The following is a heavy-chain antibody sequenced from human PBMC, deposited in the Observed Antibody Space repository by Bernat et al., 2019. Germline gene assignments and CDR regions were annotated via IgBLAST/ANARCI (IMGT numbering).Heavy chain of an antibody. CDR2: INAGNGNT. Sequence: QVQLVQSGAEVKKPGASVKVSCKASGYTFTSYAMHWVRQAPGQRLEWMGWINAGNGNTKYSQKFQGRVTITRDTSASTAYMELSSLRSEETAVYYCARLPHARRYYYYGMDVWGQGTTVTVSS. CDR1: GYTFTSYA. CDR3: ARLPHARRYYYYGMDV. J-gene: IGHJ6*02. V-gene: IGHV1-3*01.